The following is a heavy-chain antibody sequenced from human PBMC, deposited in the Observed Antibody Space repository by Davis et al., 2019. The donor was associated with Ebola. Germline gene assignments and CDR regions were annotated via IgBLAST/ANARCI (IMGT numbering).Heavy chain of an antibody. Sequence: SETLSLTCAVYGGSISSGGYYWSWIRQHPGKGLEWIGYIYYSGSTYYNPSLKSRVTISIDTSKNQFSLKLSSVTAADTAVYYCARWDIVATMSTDDKWTSVGLWGKGTTVTVSS. V-gene: IGHV4-31*11. CDR3: ARWDIVATMSTDDKWTSVGL. D-gene: IGHD5-12*01. CDR1: GGSISSGGYY. J-gene: IGHJ6*04. CDR2: IYYSGST.